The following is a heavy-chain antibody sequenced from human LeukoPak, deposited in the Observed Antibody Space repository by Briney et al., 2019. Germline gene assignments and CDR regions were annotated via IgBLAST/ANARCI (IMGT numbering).Heavy chain of an antibody. Sequence: GGSLRLSCAASGFTFSSYAMHWVRQAPGKGLEWVAVISYDGSNKYYADSVKGRFTISRDNSKNTLYLQMNSLRAEDTAVYYCARDRYVRDYYGSGSYPYAEYFQHWGQGTLVTVSS. V-gene: IGHV3-30*04. CDR1: GFTFSSYA. D-gene: IGHD3-10*01. J-gene: IGHJ1*01. CDR2: ISYDGSNK. CDR3: ARDRYVRDYYGSGSYPYAEYFQH.